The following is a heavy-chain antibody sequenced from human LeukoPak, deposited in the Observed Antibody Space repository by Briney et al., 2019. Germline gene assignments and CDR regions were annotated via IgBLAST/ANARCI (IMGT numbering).Heavy chain of an antibody. V-gene: IGHV1-46*01. CDR1: GYTFSSYY. D-gene: IGHD3-16*01. CDR3: ARANFMIENAFDI. Sequence: ASVKVSCKASGYTFSSYYMHWVRQAPGQGLEWMGIINPSGGSTSYAQKFQGRVTMTRDTSTSTVYMELSSLRSEDTAVYHCARANFMIENAFDIWGQGTMVTVSS. CDR2: INPSGGST. J-gene: IGHJ3*02.